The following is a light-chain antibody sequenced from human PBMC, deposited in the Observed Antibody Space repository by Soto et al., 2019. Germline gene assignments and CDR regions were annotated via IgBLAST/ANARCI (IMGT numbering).Light chain of an antibody. Sequence: DIQMTQSPSTLSLSLSDRVTLSCRASHDTSNYLNWYQQKPGKAPKLLIYAASNLQSGIPSRFSGSGSETDFTLTISRLQPEDFATYYCQQSYNSPWTFGQGTKVDIK. CDR3: QQSYNSPWT. J-gene: IGKJ1*01. CDR2: AAS. V-gene: IGKV1-39*01. CDR1: HDTSNY.